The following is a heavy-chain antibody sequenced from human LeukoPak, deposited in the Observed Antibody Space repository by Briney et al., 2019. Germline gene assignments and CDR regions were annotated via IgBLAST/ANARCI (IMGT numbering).Heavy chain of an antibody. D-gene: IGHD3-9*01. CDR3: ASLTNTTGYIPWYFDL. Sequence: SETLSLTCSVSGGPLTYYYWTWIRQPPGRRPEWIGFIYYSGSTNYNPSLESRVAFSVDASKNQVSLKLSSVTAADTAIYYCASLTNTTGYIPWYFDLWGRGTLVTVST. CDR1: GGPLTYYY. J-gene: IGHJ2*01. V-gene: IGHV4-59*01. CDR2: IYYSGST.